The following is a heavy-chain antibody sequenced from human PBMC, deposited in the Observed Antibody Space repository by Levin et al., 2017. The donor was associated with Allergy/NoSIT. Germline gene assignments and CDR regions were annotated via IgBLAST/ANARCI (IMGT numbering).Heavy chain of an antibody. J-gene: IGHJ4*02. CDR3: ARDTHLQDIVVVVAASPNFDY. CDR1: GFTFSSYW. Sequence: GESLKISCAASGFTFSSYWMSWVRQAPGKGLEWVANIKQDGSEKYYVDSVKGRFTISRDNAKNSLYLQMNSLRAEDTAVYYCARDTHLQDIVVVVAASPNFDYWGQGTLVTVSS. V-gene: IGHV3-7*01. CDR2: IKQDGSEK. D-gene: IGHD2-15*01.